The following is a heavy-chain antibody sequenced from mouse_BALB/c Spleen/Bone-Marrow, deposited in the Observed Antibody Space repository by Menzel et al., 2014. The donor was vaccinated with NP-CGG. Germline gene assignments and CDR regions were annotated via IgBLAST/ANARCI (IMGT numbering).Heavy chain of an antibody. CDR2: ISNGGGST. Sequence: EVKLMESGGGLVQPGGSLKLSCATSRFTFSDYYMYWVRQTPEKRLEWVAYISNGGGSTYYPDTVKGRFTISRDNAKNTLYLQMSRLKSEDTAMYYCARRGWYYAMDYWGQGTSVTVSS. D-gene: IGHD2-3*01. V-gene: IGHV5-12*02. CDR3: ARRGWYYAMDY. J-gene: IGHJ4*01. CDR1: RFTFSDYY.